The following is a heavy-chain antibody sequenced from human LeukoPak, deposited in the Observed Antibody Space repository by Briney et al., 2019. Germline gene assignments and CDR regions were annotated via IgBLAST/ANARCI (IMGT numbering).Heavy chain of an antibody. CDR1: GGSFSGYY. V-gene: IGHV4-34*01. CDR2: INHSGST. Sequence: SETLSLTCAVYGGSFSGYYWSWIRQPPGKGLEWIGEINHSGSTNYNPSLKSRVTISVDTSKNQFSLKLSSVTAADTAVYYCARARYGSVAFEIWGEGTMVTVSS. J-gene: IGHJ3*02. D-gene: IGHD3-10*01. CDR3: ARARYGSVAFEI.